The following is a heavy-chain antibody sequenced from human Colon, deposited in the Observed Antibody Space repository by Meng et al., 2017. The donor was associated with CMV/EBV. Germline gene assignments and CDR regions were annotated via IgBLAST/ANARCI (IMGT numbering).Heavy chain of an antibody. V-gene: IGHV3-7*01. CDR3: AREQQASGWFPYFDY. Sequence: GESLKISCAASGFTFSSYWMSWVRQAPGKGLEWVANIKHDGSEKYYVDSVKGRFTISRDNAKNSLYLQMNSLRAEDTAVYYCAREQQASGWFPYFDYWGQGTLVTVSS. J-gene: IGHJ4*02. D-gene: IGHD6-19*01. CDR1: GFTFSSYW. CDR2: IKHDGSEK.